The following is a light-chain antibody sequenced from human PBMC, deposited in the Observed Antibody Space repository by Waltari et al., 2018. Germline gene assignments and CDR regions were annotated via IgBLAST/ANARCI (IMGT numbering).Light chain of an antibody. Sequence: YPPQPGGAPKLVIYEFSKRPSGVSSRFSGSTSGKTSSLTIAGLQAEDEGDYYCCAVAGYGVYVFGSGTHVAVL. CDR2: EFS. CDR3: CAVAGYGVYV. V-gene: IGLV2-23*02. J-gene: IGLJ1*01.